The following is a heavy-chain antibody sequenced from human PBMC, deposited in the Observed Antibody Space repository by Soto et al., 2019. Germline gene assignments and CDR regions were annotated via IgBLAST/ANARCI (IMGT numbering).Heavy chain of an antibody. CDR1: GGSFSGYY. J-gene: IGHJ6*03. CDR3: ARTRRSGKGSMDV. D-gene: IGHD2-15*01. V-gene: IGHV4-34*01. Sequence: SETLSLTCAVYGGSFSGYYWSWIRQPPGKGLEWIGEINHSGSTNYNPSLKSRVTISVDTSKNQFSLKLSSVTAADTAVYYCARTRRSGKGSMDVWGKGTTVTVSS. CDR2: INHSGST.